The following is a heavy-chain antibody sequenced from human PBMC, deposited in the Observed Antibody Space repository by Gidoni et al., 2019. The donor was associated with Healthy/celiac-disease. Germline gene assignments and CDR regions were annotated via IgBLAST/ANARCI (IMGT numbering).Heavy chain of an antibody. D-gene: IGHD6-19*01. CDR1: GGSISSYY. J-gene: IGHJ4*02. CDR2: IYYSGST. V-gene: IGHV4-59*01. Sequence: QVQLQESGPGLVKPSETLSLTCTVSGGSISSYYWSWIRQPPGKGLEWIGYIYYSGSTNYNPSLKSRVTISVDTSKNQFSLKLSSVTAADTAVYYCARSVAGTAPFDYWGQGTLVTVSS. CDR3: ARSVAGTAPFDY.